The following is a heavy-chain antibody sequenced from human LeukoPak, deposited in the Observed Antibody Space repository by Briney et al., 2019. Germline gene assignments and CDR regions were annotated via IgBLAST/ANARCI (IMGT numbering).Heavy chain of an antibody. D-gene: IGHD3-22*01. V-gene: IGHV3-7*01. CDR3: ARDSSYYDSSGRSYYYYGMDV. CDR1: GFTFSSYC. Sequence: GGSLRLSCAASGFTFSSYCMSWVRQAPGKGLEWVANIKQDGSEKYYVDSVKRRFTISRDNAKNSLYLQMNRLRAEDTAVYYCARDSSYYDSSGRSYYYYGMDVWGQGTTVTVSS. CDR2: IKQDGSEK. J-gene: IGHJ6*02.